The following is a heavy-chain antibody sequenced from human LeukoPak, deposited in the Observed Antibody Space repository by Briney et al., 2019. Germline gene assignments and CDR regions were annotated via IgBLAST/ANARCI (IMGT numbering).Heavy chain of an antibody. CDR3: AREHVDYDFWSGYYQRGPFDY. Sequence: SQTLSLTCTVSGGSISSGGYHWSWIRQHPGKGLEWMGYIYYSGSTYYNPSLKSRVTISVDTFENQFSLKLSSVTAADTAVYYCAREHVDYDFWSGYYQRGPFDYWGQGTLVTVSS. CDR1: GGSISSGGYH. V-gene: IGHV4-31*03. CDR2: IYYSGST. J-gene: IGHJ4*02. D-gene: IGHD3-3*01.